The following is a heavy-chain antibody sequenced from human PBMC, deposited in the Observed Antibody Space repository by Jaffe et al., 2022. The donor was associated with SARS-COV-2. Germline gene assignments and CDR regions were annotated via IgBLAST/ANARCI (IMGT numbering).Heavy chain of an antibody. D-gene: IGHD3-16*01. V-gene: IGHV3-7*01. CDR3: TTAPRGLIWGNAFDY. Sequence: DVQLVESGGALVQPGGSLRLSCAASGFTFSTHWMTWVRQAPGKGLEWVASINEPGSDEYYLDSVRGRFTISKDSTRGSLFLQLNNLRVEDSALYYCTTAPRGLIWGNAFDYWGQGTLVTVSS. CDR1: GFTFSTHW. J-gene: IGHJ4*02. CDR2: INEPGSDE.